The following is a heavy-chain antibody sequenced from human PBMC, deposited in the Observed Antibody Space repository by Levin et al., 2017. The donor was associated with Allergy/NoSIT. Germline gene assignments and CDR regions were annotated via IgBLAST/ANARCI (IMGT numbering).Heavy chain of an antibody. Sequence: NSMIRGRQGTRKGLEWVSSISSSSSYIYYADSVKGRFTISRDNAKNSLYLQMNSLRAEDTAVYYCARDRPLLIVAYDAFDIWGQGTMVTVSS. V-gene: IGHV3-21*01. CDR1: NS. J-gene: IGHJ3*02. CDR3: ARDRPLLIVAYDAFDI. D-gene: IGHD5-12*01. CDR2: ISSSSSYI.